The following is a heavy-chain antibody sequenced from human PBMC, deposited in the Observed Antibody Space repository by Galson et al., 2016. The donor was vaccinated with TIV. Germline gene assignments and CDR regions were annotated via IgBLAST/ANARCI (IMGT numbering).Heavy chain of an antibody. D-gene: IGHD6-13*01. V-gene: IGHV5-51*01. CDR3: ARRDSTGISNFDF. J-gene: IGHJ4*02. CDR1: GYSFTSYW. CDR2: IYPGDSDT. Sequence: QSGAEVKKPGESLKISCKGSGYSFTSYWIGWVRQMPGKGLEWMGIIYPGDSDTRYSPSFQGQVTITADKSTRTAYLQWSSLKASDTAVYYCARRDSTGISNFDFWGQGTLVPVSS.